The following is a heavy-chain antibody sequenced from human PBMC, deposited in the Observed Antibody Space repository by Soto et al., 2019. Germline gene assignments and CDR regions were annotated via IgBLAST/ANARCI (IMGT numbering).Heavy chain of an antibody. CDR1: GFTVSSNY. V-gene: IGHV3-53*01. CDR2: IYSGDTT. J-gene: IGHJ6*02. CDR3: ARALRTFYGMDV. Sequence: EVQLVESGGGLIQPGGSLRLSCAASGFTVSSNYMSWVRQAPGTGLEWVSVIYSGDTTYYADSVNGRFTISRDHSKNTLYLQMNTLIAEDTAVYYCARALRTFYGMDVWGQGTTVTVSS.